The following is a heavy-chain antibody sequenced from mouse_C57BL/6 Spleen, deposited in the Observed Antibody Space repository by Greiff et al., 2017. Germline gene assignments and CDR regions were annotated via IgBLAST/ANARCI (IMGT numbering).Heavy chain of an antibody. V-gene: IGHV5-6*02. CDR1: GFTFSSYG. CDR3: ARRTTVVAHYFDC. CDR2: ISSGGSYT. J-gene: IGHJ2*01. D-gene: IGHD1-1*01. Sequence: EVKLLESGGDLVKPGGSLKLSCAASGFTFSSYGMSWVRQTPDKRLEWVATISSGGSYTYYPDSVQGRFTISRDNAKNTLYLQMSSLKSEDTAMYYCARRTTVVAHYFDCRGQGTTLTVSS.